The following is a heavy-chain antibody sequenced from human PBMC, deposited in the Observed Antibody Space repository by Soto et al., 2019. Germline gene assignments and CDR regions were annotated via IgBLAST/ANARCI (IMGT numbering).Heavy chain of an antibody. D-gene: IGHD3-22*01. CDR1: GGSFSGYY. CDR2: VNHSGGI. J-gene: IGHJ4*02. Sequence: QVQLQQWGAGLLKPSETLSLTCVVYGGSFSGYYWSWIRQPPGKGLEWFGEVNHSGGIDYNPSLKSRVTISVDTSKNQFSLKLSSVTAADTAVYYCAGRNGCYSGIDYWGQGTLVTVSS. V-gene: IGHV4-34*02. CDR3: AGRNGCYSGIDY.